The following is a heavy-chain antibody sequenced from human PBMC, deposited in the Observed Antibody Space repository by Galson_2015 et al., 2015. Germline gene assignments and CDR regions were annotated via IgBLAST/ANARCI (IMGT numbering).Heavy chain of an antibody. CDR3: TRSYDILTSFDI. D-gene: IGHD3-9*01. J-gene: IGHJ3*02. Sequence: SLRLSCAASGFTFSGSAMHWVRQASGKGLEWVGRIRSKANSYATAYAASVKGRFTISRDDSKNTAYLQMNSLKTEDTAVYYCTRSYDILTSFDIWGQGTMVTVSS. CDR2: IRSKANSYAT. CDR1: GFTFSGSA. V-gene: IGHV3-73*01.